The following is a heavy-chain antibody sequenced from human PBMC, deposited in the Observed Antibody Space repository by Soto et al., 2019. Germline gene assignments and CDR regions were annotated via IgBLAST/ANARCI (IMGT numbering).Heavy chain of an antibody. CDR1: GFTFSTYA. CDR2: ISGNSGRT. V-gene: IGHV3-23*01. CDR3: AKMWGRLVGNYYMDV. J-gene: IGHJ6*03. D-gene: IGHD3-16*01. Sequence: EVQLWESGGGSVQPGGSLRLSCATSGFTFSTYAMSWVRQAPGKGLEWVSGISGNSGRTYYADSVKGRFTISRDNSKNTLYLQMDSLRAEDTAVYYCAKMWGRLVGNYYMDVWGKGTTMTVSS.